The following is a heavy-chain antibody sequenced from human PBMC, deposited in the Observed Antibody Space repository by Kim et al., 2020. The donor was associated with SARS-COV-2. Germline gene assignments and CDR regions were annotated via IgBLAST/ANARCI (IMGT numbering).Heavy chain of an antibody. CDR2: ISYDGSNK. CDR1: GFTFSSYG. D-gene: IGHD2-8*01. Sequence: GGSLRLSCAASGFTFSSYGMHWVRQAPGKGLEWVAVISYDGSNKYYADSVKGRFTISRDNSKNTLYLQMNSLRAEDTAVYYCAKGGIVLMVYAIPETLWYWGQGTLVTVSS. V-gene: IGHV3-30*18. J-gene: IGHJ4*02. CDR3: AKGGIVLMVYAIPETLWY.